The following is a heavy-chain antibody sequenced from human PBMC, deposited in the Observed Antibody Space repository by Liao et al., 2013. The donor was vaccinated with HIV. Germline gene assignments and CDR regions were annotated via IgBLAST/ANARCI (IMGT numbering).Heavy chain of an antibody. J-gene: IGHJ3*02. V-gene: IGHV4-4*07. CDR1: GGSISSYY. CDR2: IYTSGNT. CDR3: ARGVDWVTIDAFDI. D-gene: IGHD3/OR15-3a*01. Sequence: QVQLQESGPGLVKPSETLSLTCTVSGGSISSYYWSWIRQPAGKGLEWIGRIYTSGNTNYNPSLKSRVTMSVDTSKNQFSLKLYSVTAADTAVYYCARGVDWVTIDAFDIWARGQWSPSLQ.